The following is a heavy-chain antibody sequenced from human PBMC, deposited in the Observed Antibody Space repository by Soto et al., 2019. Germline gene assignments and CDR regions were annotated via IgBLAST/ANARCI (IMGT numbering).Heavy chain of an antibody. CDR2: IIPIFGTA. J-gene: IGHJ6*02. V-gene: IGHV1-69*06. Sequence: VKVSCKASGGTFSSYAISWVRQAPGQGLEWMGGIIPIFGTANYAQKFQGRVTITADKSTSTAYMELSSLRSEDTAVYYCARGSETDGYNSYYYYGMDVWGQGTTVTVSS. CDR3: ARGSETDGYNSYYYYGMDV. CDR1: GGTFSSYA. D-gene: IGHD5-12*01.